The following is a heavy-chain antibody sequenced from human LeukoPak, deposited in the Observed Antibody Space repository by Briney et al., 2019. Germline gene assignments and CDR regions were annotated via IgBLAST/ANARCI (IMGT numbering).Heavy chain of an antibody. J-gene: IGHJ4*02. CDR3: ARRRRAGNWGYPYYFDY. CDR2: INHSGST. CDR1: GGSISSGGYY. V-gene: IGHV4-39*07. Sequence: SETLSLTCTVSGGSISSGGYYWSWIRQPPGKGLEWIGEINHSGSTNYNPSLKSRVTISVDTSKNQFSLKLSSVTAADTAVYYCARRRRAGNWGYPYYFDYWGQGTLVTVSS. D-gene: IGHD7-27*01.